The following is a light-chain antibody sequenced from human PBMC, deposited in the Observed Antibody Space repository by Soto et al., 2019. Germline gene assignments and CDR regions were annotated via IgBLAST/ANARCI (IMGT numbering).Light chain of an antibody. CDR1: ISDVGAYNY. CDR3: SSYTSGTTPYV. CDR2: AVS. Sequence: QSALTQPASVSGSPGQSITISCTGTISDVGAYNYVSWYQHHPGKAPKLMIFAVSNRPSGISNRFSGSKSGNTASLTISGLQAEDEADYYCSSYTSGTTPYVFGTGTKGHRP. V-gene: IGLV2-14*01. J-gene: IGLJ1*01.